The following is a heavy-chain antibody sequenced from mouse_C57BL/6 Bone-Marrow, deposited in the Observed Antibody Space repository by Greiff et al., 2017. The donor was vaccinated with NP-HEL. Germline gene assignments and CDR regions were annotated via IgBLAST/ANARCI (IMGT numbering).Heavy chain of an antibody. J-gene: IGHJ2*01. V-gene: IGHV14-4*01. CDR2: IDPENGDT. D-gene: IGHD2-3*01. CDR3: TTDDYVDY. CDR1: GFNIKDDY. Sequence: VQLKQSGAELVRPGASVKLSCTASGFNIKDDYMHWVKQRPEQGLEWIGWIDPENGDTEYASKFQGKATITADTSSITAYLQLSSLTSEDTAVYYCTTDDYVDYWGQGTTLTVSS.